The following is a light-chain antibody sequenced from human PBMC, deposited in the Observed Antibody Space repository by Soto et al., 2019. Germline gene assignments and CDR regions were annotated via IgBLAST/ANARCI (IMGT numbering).Light chain of an antibody. V-gene: IGKV3-15*01. CDR2: DAS. Sequence: ETVMTQSPATLSVSPGERATLSCRASQSVSSNLAWYQQKPGQAPRLLIYDASTRATGIPARFSGSGSGTEFTLTISSLQSEDLAVYSCQQYNSWPLTFGGGTKVEIK. CDR3: QQYNSWPLT. CDR1: QSVSSN. J-gene: IGKJ4*01.